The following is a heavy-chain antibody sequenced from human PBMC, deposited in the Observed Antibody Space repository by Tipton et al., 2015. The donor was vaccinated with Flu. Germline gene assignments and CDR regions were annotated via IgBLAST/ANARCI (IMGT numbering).Heavy chain of an antibody. Sequence: SLRLSCAASGFTFSSYAMHWVRQAPGMGLEFVSAISSNGDNTYYANSVKGRFTISRDNSKNMLYLQMGSLRVEDMAVYYCARGDSSGSLLDPWGQGTLVTVSS. V-gene: IGHV3-64*01. J-gene: IGHJ5*02. CDR1: GFTFSSYA. CDR2: ISSNGDNT. CDR3: ARGDSSGSLLDP. D-gene: IGHD3-22*01.